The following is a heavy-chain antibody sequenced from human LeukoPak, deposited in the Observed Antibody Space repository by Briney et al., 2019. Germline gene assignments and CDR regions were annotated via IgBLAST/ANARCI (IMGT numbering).Heavy chain of an antibody. CDR1: GFIFDDYA. V-gene: IGHV3-9*01. CDR3: AKDRDYSSSGASVDY. Sequence: SLRLSCAASGFIFDDYAMHWVRQAPGKGLEWVSGISWNSGSIGYEDSVKGRFTISRDNAKNSLYLQMNSLRAEDTALYYCAKDRDYSSSGASVDYWGQGTLVTVSS. D-gene: IGHD6-6*01. CDR2: ISWNSGSI. J-gene: IGHJ4*02.